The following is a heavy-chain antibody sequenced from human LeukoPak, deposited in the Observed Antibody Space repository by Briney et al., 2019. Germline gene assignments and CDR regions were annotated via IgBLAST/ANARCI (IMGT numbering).Heavy chain of an antibody. D-gene: IGHD3-10*01. J-gene: IGHJ4*02. CDR1: GFTFSSYA. V-gene: IGHV3-23*01. CDR3: AKVDSYYYGSGSYERY. CDR2: ISGSGGST. Sequence: GGSLRLSCAASGFTFSSYAMSWVRQAPGKGLEWVSAISGSGGSTYYADSVKGRFTISRDNSKNTLYLQMNGLRAEDTAVYYCAKVDSYYYGSGSYERYWGQGTLVTVSS.